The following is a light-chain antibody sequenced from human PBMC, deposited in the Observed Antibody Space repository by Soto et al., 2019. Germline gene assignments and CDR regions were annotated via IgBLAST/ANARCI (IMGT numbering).Light chain of an antibody. CDR3: QQFKSGTWT. CDR2: DVS. CDR1: QNIERW. V-gene: IGKV1-5*01. J-gene: IGKJ1*01. Sequence: IPMTQSPSTMSASVGDSVTITCRASQNIERWLAWYQQKPGKAPKFLLYDVSSLESGVPSRFSGSGSGTECTLTINGLQPDDVATYFCQQFKSGTWTFGQGTKVDIK.